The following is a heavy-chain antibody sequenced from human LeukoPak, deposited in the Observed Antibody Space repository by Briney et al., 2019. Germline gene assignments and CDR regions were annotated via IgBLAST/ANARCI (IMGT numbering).Heavy chain of an antibody. D-gene: IGHD5-24*01. CDR2: IIPILGIA. CDR1: GGTFSSYA. J-gene: IGHJ4*02. V-gene: IGHV1-69*04. CDR3: ARFTRWLQSNYFDY. Sequence: SVKVSCKASGGTFSSYAISWVRQAPGQGLEWMGRIIPILGIANYAQKFQGRVTITADKSTSTAYMELSSLRSEDTAVYYCARFTRWLQSNYFDYWGQGTLVTVSS.